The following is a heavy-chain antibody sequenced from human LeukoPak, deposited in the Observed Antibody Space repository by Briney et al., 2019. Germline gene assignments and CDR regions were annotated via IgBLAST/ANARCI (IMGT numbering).Heavy chain of an antibody. D-gene: IGHD2-21*01. V-gene: IGHV4-38-2*01. J-gene: IGHJ3*02. CDR3: ARVCGGDCLNAFDM. CDR2: MYHSGST. Sequence: SETLSLXCAVSGYSISGGYYWGWIRQSPEKGLEWIGSMYHSGSTYYNPSLKSRVTISVDTSKNQFSLKLSFVTAADTAVYYCARVCGGDCLNAFDMWGQRTMVTVSS. CDR1: GYSISGGYY.